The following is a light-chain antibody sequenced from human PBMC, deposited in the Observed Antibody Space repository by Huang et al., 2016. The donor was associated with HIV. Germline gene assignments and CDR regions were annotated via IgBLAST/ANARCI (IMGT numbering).Light chain of an antibody. CDR2: GAS. CDR1: QSISNSY. CDR3: QQYDTSPPT. J-gene: IGKJ4*01. V-gene: IGKV3-20*01. Sequence: EIVLTQSPGTLSLSPGERATLSCRASQSISNSYLAWYQQKPGQAPRLLIYGASSRATGIPDRFSGSGSGTDFTLTISRLEPEDYAGYFCQQYDTSPPTFGGGTKVEIK.